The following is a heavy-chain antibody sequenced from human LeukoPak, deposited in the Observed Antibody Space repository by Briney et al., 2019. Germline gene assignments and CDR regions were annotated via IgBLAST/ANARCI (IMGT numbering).Heavy chain of an antibody. Sequence: GESLKISCKGSGYDFATYWIGWVRQMPGKGLEWVGIIYPADPDTRYSPSFQGHVTISADYSISTAYLQWSSLKASDTAIYYCARTLQSYGHNYFDPWGQGTLVTVSS. V-gene: IGHV5-51*01. D-gene: IGHD3-16*01. CDR1: GYDFATYW. CDR2: IYPADPDT. CDR3: ARTLQSYGHNYFDP. J-gene: IGHJ5*02.